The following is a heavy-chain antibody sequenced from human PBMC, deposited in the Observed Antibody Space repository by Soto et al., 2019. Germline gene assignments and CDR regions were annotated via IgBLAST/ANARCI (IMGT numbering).Heavy chain of an antibody. Sequence: PGESLKISCKVFVYTFTNYWIGWVREMRGKGPEWMGIIYPGDSDTKYNPSFQGQVTISADKSITTTYLQWSSLKASDTAIYYCAASIFYYGMDVWGQGTTVTVSS. CDR1: VYTFTNYW. V-gene: IGHV5-51*03. CDR3: AASIFYYGMDV. CDR2: IYPGDSDT. J-gene: IGHJ6*02.